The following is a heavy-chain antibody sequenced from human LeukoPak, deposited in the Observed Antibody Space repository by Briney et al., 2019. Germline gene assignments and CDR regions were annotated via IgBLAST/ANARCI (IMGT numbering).Heavy chain of an antibody. V-gene: IGHV4-4*07. CDR1: GGSISSYH. J-gene: IGHJ5*02. CDR2: IYTSGST. D-gene: IGHD5/OR15-5a*01. Sequence: SETLSLTCTVSGGSISSYHWSWIRQPAGKGLEWIGCIYTSGSTNYNPSRKSRVTMSVDTSKNQFSLKLSSVTAADTAVYYCARSLPSHWFDPWGEGTLVTVSS. CDR3: ARSLPSHWFDP.